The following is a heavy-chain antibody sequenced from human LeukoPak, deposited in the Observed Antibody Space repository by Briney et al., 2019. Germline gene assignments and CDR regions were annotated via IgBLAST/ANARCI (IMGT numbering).Heavy chain of an antibody. V-gene: IGHV3-74*01. CDR3: ARSNQADDY. CDR1: GFTFSSYW. CDR2: INPGGSSI. D-gene: IGHD1-14*01. Sequence: PGVSLRLSCAASGFTFSSYWMHWVRQAPGKGLVWVARINPGGSSITYADSVKGRFTISRDNAKNTLYLQMDSLRAEDTGVYYCARSNQADDYWGQGTLVTVSS. J-gene: IGHJ4*02.